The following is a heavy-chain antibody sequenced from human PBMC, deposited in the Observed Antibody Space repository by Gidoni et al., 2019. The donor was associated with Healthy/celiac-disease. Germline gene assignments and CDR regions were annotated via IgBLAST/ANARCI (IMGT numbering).Heavy chain of an antibody. D-gene: IGHD3-10*01. J-gene: IGHJ5*02. V-gene: IGHV1-69*01. CDR1: GGTFSSYA. CDR3: AGGGSTMVRGVIITWWFDP. CDR2: IIPSFGTA. Sequence: QVQLVQSGAEVKKPGSSVKVSCKASGGTFSSYAISWVRQAPGQGLEWMGGIIPSFGTANYAQKYQGRVTMTAVESTSTADMELSSLRSEDTAVDDCAGGGSTMVRGVIITWWFDPWGQGTLVTVSS.